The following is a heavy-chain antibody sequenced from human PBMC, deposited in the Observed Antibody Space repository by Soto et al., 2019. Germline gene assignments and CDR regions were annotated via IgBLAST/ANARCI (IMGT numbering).Heavy chain of an antibody. CDR2: ISAYNGNT. CDR3: ARAPSVADPFDY. J-gene: IGHJ4*02. D-gene: IGHD6-19*01. Sequence: ASVKVSCKASGYTFTSYGISWVRQAPGQGLEWMGWISAYNGNTNYAQKLQGRVTMTTDTSTSTAYMELRSLRSDVTAVYYCARAPSVADPFDYWGQGTLVTVSS. V-gene: IGHV1-18*01. CDR1: GYTFTSYG.